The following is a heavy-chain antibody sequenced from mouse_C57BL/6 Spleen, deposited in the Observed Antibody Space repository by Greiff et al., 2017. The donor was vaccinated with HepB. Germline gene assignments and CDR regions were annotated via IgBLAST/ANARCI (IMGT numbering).Heavy chain of an antibody. J-gene: IGHJ3*01. CDR3: ARARRGNPWCAY. CDR1: GYSFTDYN. D-gene: IGHD2-1*01. Sequence: EVKLVESGPELVKPGASVTLSCKASGYSFTDYNMNWVKQSNGQSLEWIGVINPNDGTTSYNQKFKGKATLTVDPSSSTAYMQLNSLTAEDAAVYYGARARRGNPWCAYWGQGTLVTVSA. CDR2: INPNDGTT. V-gene: IGHV1-39*01.